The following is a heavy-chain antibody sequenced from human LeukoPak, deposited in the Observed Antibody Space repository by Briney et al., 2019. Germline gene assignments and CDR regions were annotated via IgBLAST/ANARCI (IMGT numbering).Heavy chain of an antibody. CDR1: GFTFSSTS. CDR2: TVGGGDGT. D-gene: IGHD3-16*02. V-gene: IGHV3-23*01. CDR3: AKDLYDYVWGSYRSPFDY. Sequence: GGSLRLSCAASGFTFSSTSMSWVRQAPGKGLEWVAVTVGGGDGTYYADSVKGRFTISRDNSKNTLYLQMNSLRAEDTAVYYCAKDLYDYVWGSYRSPFDYWGQGTLVTVSS. J-gene: IGHJ4*02.